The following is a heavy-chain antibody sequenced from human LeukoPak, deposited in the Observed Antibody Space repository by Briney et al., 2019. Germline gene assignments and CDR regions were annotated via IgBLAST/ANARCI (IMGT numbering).Heavy chain of an antibody. D-gene: IGHD3-10*01. J-gene: IGHJ5*02. V-gene: IGHV3-48*03. CDR1: GFTFSSYE. CDR3: ARGQYYYGSGSPMRNRFDP. Sequence: GGSLRLSCAASGFTFSSYEMNWVRQAPGKGLEWVSYISSSGSTIYYADSVKGRFTISRDNAKNSLYLQMNSLRAEDTAVYYCARGQYYYGSGSPMRNRFDPWGQGTLVTVSS. CDR2: ISSSGSTI.